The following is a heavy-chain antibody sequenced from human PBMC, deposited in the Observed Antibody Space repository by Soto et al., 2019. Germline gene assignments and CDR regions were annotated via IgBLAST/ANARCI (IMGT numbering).Heavy chain of an antibody. CDR1: GVTFSDYY. J-gene: IGHJ4*02. CDR3: ARGRGSYYAGNDY. Sequence: PEGSLRLSCAASGVTFSDYYMSWIRQAPGKGLEWVSYISSSSSYTNYADSVKGRFTISRDNAKNSLYLQMNSLRAEDTAVYYCARGRGSYYAGNDYWGQGTLVTVSS. D-gene: IGHD1-26*01. CDR2: ISSSSSYT. V-gene: IGHV3-11*05.